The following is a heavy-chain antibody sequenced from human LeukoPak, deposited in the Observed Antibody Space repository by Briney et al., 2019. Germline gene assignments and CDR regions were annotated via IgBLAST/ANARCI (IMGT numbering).Heavy chain of an antibody. CDR1: GFTFNNYA. J-gene: IGHJ3*02. Sequence: GGSLRLSCVASGFTFNNYAMSWVRQAPGKGLEWVSPISGRGTKTYYADSVESRFTISRDNSKNTLSLQMNSQRAEHTAVYYCAKDLKALRFGEAFDAFDIWGQGTMVTVPS. V-gene: IGHV3-23*01. D-gene: IGHD3-10*01. CDR3: AKDLKALRFGEAFDAFDI. CDR2: ISGRGTKT.